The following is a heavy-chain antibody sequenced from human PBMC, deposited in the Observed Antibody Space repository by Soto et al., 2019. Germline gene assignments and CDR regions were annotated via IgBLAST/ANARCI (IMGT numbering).Heavy chain of an antibody. V-gene: IGHV3-74*01. J-gene: IGHJ4*02. Sequence: EVQLVQSGGGSVQPGGSLRLSCADSGFTCTNYWMHWVRQVPGKGMVWVSRIDGVGAGTSYSESVRGRFTISRDNAENMLYLQMNSLRAEDTAVYYCTTVFEYWGKGNLVTGSS. CDR1: GFTCTNYW. CDR2: IDGVGAGT. CDR3: TTVFEY.